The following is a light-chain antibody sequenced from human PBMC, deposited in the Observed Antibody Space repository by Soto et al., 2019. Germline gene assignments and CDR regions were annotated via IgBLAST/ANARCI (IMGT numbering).Light chain of an antibody. CDR3: SSYTSISTYV. CDR1: NSDVGDYNF. Sequence: QYALTQTASVSGSPGQSITISGTGKNSDVGDYNFVSWYQQHPDKAPKLMIYDVTNRPSGVSNRFSGSKSGNTASLTISGLQAEDEADYYCSSYTSISTYVFGTGTKVTVL. V-gene: IGLV2-14*01. CDR2: DVT. J-gene: IGLJ1*01.